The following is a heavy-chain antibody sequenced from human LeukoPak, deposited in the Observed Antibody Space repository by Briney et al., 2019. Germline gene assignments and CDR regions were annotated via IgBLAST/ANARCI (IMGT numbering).Heavy chain of an antibody. V-gene: IGHV1-69*13. Sequence: SVKVSCTASGGTFSIYAISWVRQAPGQGLEWMGGIIPIFGTANYAQKFQGRVTITADESTSTAYMELSSLRSEDTAVYYCARTIHYDSSGYSYYFDYWGQGTLVTVSS. CDR2: IIPIFGTA. CDR1: GGTFSIYA. CDR3: ARTIHYDSSGYSYYFDY. D-gene: IGHD3-22*01. J-gene: IGHJ4*02.